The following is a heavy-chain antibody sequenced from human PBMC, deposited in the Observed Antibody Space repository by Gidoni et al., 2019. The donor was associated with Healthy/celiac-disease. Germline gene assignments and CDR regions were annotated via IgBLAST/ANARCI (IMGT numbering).Heavy chain of an antibody. CDR3: AREYSSSHCDY. D-gene: IGHD6-6*01. J-gene: IGHJ4*02. CDR2: ISSISSYI. V-gene: IGHV3-21*01. CDR1: GFTLSRHS. Sequence: EVQLVAYGGGLVKPGGSLGLSCAASGFTLSRHSMNWVRQAPGKGLRWCSSISSISSYIYYADSVKGRFTISRDNAKNSLYLQMNSLRAEDTAVYYCAREYSSSHCDYWGQGTLVTVSS.